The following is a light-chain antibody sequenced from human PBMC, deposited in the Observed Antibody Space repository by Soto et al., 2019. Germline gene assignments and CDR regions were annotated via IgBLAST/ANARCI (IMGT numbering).Light chain of an antibody. V-gene: IGKV3-11*01. CDR3: QQRSNWPPIT. Sequence: EIVFTQSPATLSLSPGERATLSCSASQSVSSYLAWYQQKPGQAPRLLIYDASNRATGIPARFGGSGSGTDFTLTISSLEPEDFAVYYCQQRSNWPPITFGQGTRLEI. CDR1: QSVSSY. J-gene: IGKJ5*01. CDR2: DAS.